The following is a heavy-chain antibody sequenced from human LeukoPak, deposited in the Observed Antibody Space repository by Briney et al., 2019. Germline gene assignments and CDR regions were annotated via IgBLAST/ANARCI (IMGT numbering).Heavy chain of an antibody. D-gene: IGHD3-10*01. CDR3: ARDEYYYGSGLHNWFDP. Sequence: SETLSLTCTVSGVSITTYYWSWIRQPPGKGLEWIGYIYHSGSTNYNPSLKSRVTISVDTSKNQFSLKLSSVTAADTAVYYCARDEYYYGSGLHNWFDPWGQGTLVTVSS. V-gene: IGHV4-59*13. CDR2: IYHSGST. J-gene: IGHJ5*02. CDR1: GVSITTYY.